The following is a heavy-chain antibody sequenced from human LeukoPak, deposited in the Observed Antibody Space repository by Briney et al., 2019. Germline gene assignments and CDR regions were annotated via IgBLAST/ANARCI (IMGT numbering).Heavy chain of an antibody. J-gene: IGHJ4*02. V-gene: IGHV4-59*01. D-gene: IGHD3-16*01. CDR2: MHHSGTT. Sequence: SETLSLTCTVSGASISSYYWSWIRQPPGKGLEWIGYMHHSGTTKYNPSFKSRVTISVDTSKNQISLKLSSGAAADTAVYYCAKELWGTHDYWGQGTLVTVSS. CDR1: GASISSYY. CDR3: AKELWGTHDY.